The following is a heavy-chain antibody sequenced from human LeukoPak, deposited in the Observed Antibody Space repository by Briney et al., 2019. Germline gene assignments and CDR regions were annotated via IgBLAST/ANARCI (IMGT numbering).Heavy chain of an antibody. CDR2: IYYSGST. D-gene: IGHD3-22*01. V-gene: IGHV4-59*01. CDR3: ARDLNYYDSSGRVVDWFDP. CDR1: GGSISSYY. J-gene: IGHJ5*02. Sequence: PSETLSLTCTVSGGSISSYYWSWIRQPPGKGLEWIGYIYYSGSTNYNPSLKSRVTISVDTSKNQFSLKLSSVTAADTAVYYCARDLNYYDSSGRVVDWFDPWGQGTLVTVSS.